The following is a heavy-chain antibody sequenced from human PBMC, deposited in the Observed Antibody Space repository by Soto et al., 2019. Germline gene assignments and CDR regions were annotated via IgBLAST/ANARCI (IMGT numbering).Heavy chain of an antibody. V-gene: IGHV3-30*18. CDR1: GFSFRSYD. Sequence: GALRLSCAAAGFSFRSYDMQWVRQTPGKGLEWVAVISYDGSDKNYTDSVKGRFTISRDNVKNTLYLQMNSLRLEDTAVYHCAKDSPSAPFDHGGQGVLVTVSS. CDR3: AKDSPSAPFDH. J-gene: IGHJ4*02. CDR2: ISYDGSDK.